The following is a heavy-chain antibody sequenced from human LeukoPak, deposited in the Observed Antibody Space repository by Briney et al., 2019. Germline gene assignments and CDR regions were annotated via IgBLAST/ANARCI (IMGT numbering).Heavy chain of an antibody. CDR3: ARDNGDYGGTFDI. CDR2: ISYDGNNK. D-gene: IGHD4-17*01. Sequence: SGGSLRLSCAASGFTFGRYVMHWVHQAPGKGLEWVAVISYDGNNKYYTDSVKGRFTISRDNSKNTLYLQMNSLRPEDTAVYYCARDNGDYGGTFDIWGQGTKVTVSS. V-gene: IGHV3-30-3*01. CDR1: GFTFGRYV. J-gene: IGHJ3*02.